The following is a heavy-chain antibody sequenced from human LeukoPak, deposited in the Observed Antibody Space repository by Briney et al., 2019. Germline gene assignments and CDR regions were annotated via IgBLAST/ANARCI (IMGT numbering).Heavy chain of an antibody. V-gene: IGHV4-61*08. CDR2: IYYSGST. Sequence: ESSQTLSLTCTVSGGSVSSGDYYWSWIRQPPGKGLEWIGYIYYSGSTNYNPSLKSRVTISVDTSKNQFSLKLSSVTAADTAVYYCARIWPGWSGSENWFDPWGQGTLVTVSS. CDR1: GGSVSSGDYY. D-gene: IGHD3-3*01. J-gene: IGHJ5*02. CDR3: ARIWPGWSGSENWFDP.